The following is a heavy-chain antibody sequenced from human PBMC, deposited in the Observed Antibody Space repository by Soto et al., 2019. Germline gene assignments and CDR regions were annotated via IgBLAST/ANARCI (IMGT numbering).Heavy chain of an antibody. V-gene: IGHV1-8*01. CDR3: ASPRRESSPDAFDI. J-gene: IGHJ3*02. Sequence: ASVKVSCKASGYTFTTYDFNWVRQAPGQGLEWMGWLNPKSGMTGSAQKFQGRVTMTRDSSISTVYMELSSLRSEDTAVYYCASPRRESSPDAFDIWGQGTMVTFSS. CDR1: GYTFTTYD. CDR2: LNPKSGMT.